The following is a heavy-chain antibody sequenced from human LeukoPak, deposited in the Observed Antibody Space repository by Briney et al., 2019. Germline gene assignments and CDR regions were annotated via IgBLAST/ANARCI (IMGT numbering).Heavy chain of an antibody. Sequence: GASLQISCQGSGYSFTNYWIGWVRQMPGKGLEWLGIIYSGDSDTRYSPSFQGQVTISVDKSISTAYLQWSALKASDTTMYYCARGPIVRAHWYFDLWGRGTLVTVSS. V-gene: IGHV5-51*01. CDR2: IYSGDSDT. CDR3: ARGPIVRAHWYFDL. D-gene: IGHD3-10*01. J-gene: IGHJ2*01. CDR1: GYSFTNYW.